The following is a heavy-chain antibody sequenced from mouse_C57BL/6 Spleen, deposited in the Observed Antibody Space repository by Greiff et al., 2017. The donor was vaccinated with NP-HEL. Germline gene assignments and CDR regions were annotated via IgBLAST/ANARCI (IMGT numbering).Heavy chain of an antibody. J-gene: IGHJ4*01. CDR1: GYTFTDYE. V-gene: IGHV1-15*01. D-gene: IGHD2-5*01. Sequence: VHLVESGAELVRPGASVTLSCKASGYTFTDYEMHWVKQTPVHGLEWIGAIDPETGGTAYNQKFKGKAILTADKSSSTAYMELRSLTSEDSAVYYCTRYPYSNYAMDYWGQGTSVTVSS. CDR3: TRYPYSNYAMDY. CDR2: IDPETGGT.